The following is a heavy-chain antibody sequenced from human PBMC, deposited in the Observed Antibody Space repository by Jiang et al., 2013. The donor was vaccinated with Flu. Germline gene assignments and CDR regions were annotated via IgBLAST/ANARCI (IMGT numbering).Heavy chain of an antibody. CDR1: GYTFTGYY. V-gene: IGHV1-2*02. Sequence: SGAEVKKPGASVKVSCKASGYTFTGYYMHWVRQAPGQGLEWMGWINPNSGGTNYAQKLQGRVTMTRDTSISTVYMELTRLTSDDTAVYYCARETTVTNVRCFDPWGQGTLVTVSS. J-gene: IGHJ5*02. CDR3: ARETTVTNVRCFDP. D-gene: IGHD4-17*01. CDR2: INPNSGGT.